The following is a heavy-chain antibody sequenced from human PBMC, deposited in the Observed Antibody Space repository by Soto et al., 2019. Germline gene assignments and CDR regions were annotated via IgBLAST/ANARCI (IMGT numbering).Heavy chain of an antibody. D-gene: IGHD2-15*01. CDR2: INPSGGST. CDR3: ARQYCSGGSCYSDAFDI. Sequence: GASVKVSCKASGYTLTSYYMHWVRQAPGQGLEWMGIINPSGGSTSYAQKFQGRVTMTRDTSTSTVYMELSSLRSEDTAVYYCARQYCSGGSCYSDAFDIWGQGTMVTVSS. V-gene: IGHV1-46*03. J-gene: IGHJ3*02. CDR1: GYTLTSYY.